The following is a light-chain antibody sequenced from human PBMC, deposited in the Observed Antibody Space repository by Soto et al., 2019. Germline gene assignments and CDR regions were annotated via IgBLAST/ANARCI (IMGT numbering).Light chain of an antibody. V-gene: IGKV3-20*01. CDR3: QQHGSSVT. CDR1: HSVSSTY. CDR2: GAS. J-gene: IGKJ4*01. Sequence: ELILTQSPRTLSFAPGEIPTLSRRASHSVSSTYLAWYQQRPGQAPRLLIYGASSRATGIPDRFSGSASGTDFTLTISRLEPEDFAVYYCQQHGSSVTFGGGTKVDI.